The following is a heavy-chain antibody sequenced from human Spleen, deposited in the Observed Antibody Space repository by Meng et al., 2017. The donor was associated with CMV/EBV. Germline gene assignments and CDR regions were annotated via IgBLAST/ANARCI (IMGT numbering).Heavy chain of an antibody. J-gene: IGHJ4*02. CDR2: INPSGGST. Sequence: CKASGCTFTSYYMHWVRQAPGHGLEWMGIINPSGGSTSYAQKFQGRVTMTRDTSTSTVYMELSSLRSEDTAVYYCARSGVVVVAATHWGQGTLVTVSS. D-gene: IGHD2-15*01. CDR1: GCTFTSYY. CDR3: ARSGVVVVAATH. V-gene: IGHV1-46*01.